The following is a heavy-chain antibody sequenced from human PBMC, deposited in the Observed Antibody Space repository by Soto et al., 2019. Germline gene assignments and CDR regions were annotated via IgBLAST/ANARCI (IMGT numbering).Heavy chain of an antibody. Sequence: QVQLVQSGDEVKKSGASVKVSCKASGYTFSNYGISWVRQAPGQGLEWMGWISGYNGLTAYAQNVQGRVTMTIDTPTRNVFMELTSLRSNDTAVYYCARDEGIRGFDSWGQGALVTVSS. CDR1: GYTFSNYG. V-gene: IGHV1-18*04. CDR2: ISGYNGLT. D-gene: IGHD3-10*01. CDR3: ARDEGIRGFDS. J-gene: IGHJ4*02.